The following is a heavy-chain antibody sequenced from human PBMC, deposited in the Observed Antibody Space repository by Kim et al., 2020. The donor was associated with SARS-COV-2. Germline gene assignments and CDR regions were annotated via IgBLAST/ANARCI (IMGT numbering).Heavy chain of an antibody. D-gene: IGHD5-18*01. Sequence: SVKVSCKASGGTFSSYAISWVRQAPGQGLEWMGGIIPIFGTANYAQKFQGRVTITADESTSTAYMELSSLRSEDTAVYYCASLGSYGYVADGMDVWGQGTRGTGS. CDR3: ASLGSYGYVADGMDV. CDR1: GGTFSSYA. CDR2: IIPIFGTA. J-gene: IGHJ6*02. V-gene: IGHV1-69*13.